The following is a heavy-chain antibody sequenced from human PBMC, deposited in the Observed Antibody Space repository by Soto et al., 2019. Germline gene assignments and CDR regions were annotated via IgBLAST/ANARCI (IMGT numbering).Heavy chain of an antibody. Sequence: EVQLVESGGGLVQPGGSLRLSCAASGFTFSLYWMHWVRQVPGKGLVWVSRINGAGSSITYADSVKGRFTISRDNAKNTLYRQMNSLRAEDTAVYYCVRDRTRNWFNPWGLGTLFTVSP. D-gene: IGHD2-15*01. CDR3: VRDRTRNWFNP. J-gene: IGHJ5*02. CDR2: INGAGSSI. CDR1: GFTFSLYW. V-gene: IGHV3-74*03.